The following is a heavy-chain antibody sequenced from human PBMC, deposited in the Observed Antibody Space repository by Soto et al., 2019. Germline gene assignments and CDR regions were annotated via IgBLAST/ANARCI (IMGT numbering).Heavy chain of an antibody. D-gene: IGHD2-2*01. CDR2: ISGSGGST. CDR1: GFTFSSYA. J-gene: IGHJ4*02. Sequence: GSLRLSCAASGFTFSSYAMSWVRQAPGEGLEWVSAISGSGGSTYYADSVKGRFTISRDNSKNTLYLQMNSLRAEDTAVYYCAKDAIGYCISTSCYSVDYWGQGTLVTVSS. V-gene: IGHV3-23*01. CDR3: AKDAIGYCISTSCYSVDY.